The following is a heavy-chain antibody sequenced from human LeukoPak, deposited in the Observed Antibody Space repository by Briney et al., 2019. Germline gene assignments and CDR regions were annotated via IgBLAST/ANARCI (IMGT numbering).Heavy chain of an antibody. CDR1: GGSFSGYY. J-gene: IGHJ4*02. D-gene: IGHD6-19*01. Sequence: NPSETLSLTCAVYGGSFSGYYWSWIRQPPGKGLEWIGEINHSGSTNYNPSLKSRVTISVDTSKNQFSLKLSSVTAADTAVYYRARMAVAGSYWGQGTLVTVSS. CDR2: INHSGST. CDR3: ARMAVAGSY. V-gene: IGHV4-34*01.